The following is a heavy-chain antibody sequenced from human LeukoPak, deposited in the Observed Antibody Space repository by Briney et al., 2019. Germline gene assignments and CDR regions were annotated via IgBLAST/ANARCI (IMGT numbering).Heavy chain of an antibody. CDR1: GFTFSSYA. CDR2: ISYEGSNK. J-gene: IGHJ3*02. Sequence: PGGSLRLSCAASGFTFSSYAMHWVRQAPGKGLEWVAVISYEGSNKYYAGSVKGRFTISRDNSKNSLYMQMNSLRAEDTAVYYCARDLATPGPYGWLKLNAAFDIWGQGTMVTVSS. CDR3: ARDLATPGPYGWLKLNAAFDI. D-gene: IGHD5-24*01. V-gene: IGHV3-30-3*01.